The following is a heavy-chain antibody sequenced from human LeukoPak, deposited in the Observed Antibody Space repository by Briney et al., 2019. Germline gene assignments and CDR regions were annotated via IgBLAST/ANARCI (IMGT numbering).Heavy chain of an antibody. CDR1: GFTFSSYS. CDR2: ISSSSSTI. V-gene: IGHV3-48*02. CDR3: ARDPKVLRYFDWLPDGAFDI. Sequence: GGSLRLSCAASGFTFSSYSMNWVRQAPGKGLEWVSYISSSSSTIYYADSVKGRFTISRDNAKNSLYLQMNSLRDEDTAVYYCARDPKVLRYFDWLPDGAFDIWGQGTMVTVSS. D-gene: IGHD3-9*01. J-gene: IGHJ3*02.